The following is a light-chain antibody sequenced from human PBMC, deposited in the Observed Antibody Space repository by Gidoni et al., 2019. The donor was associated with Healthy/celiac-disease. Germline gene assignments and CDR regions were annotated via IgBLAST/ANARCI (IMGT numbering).Light chain of an antibody. CDR1: SSDVGGYNY. V-gene: IGLV2-14*01. CDR2: EVS. Sequence: QSALTQPASVSGSPGQSITISCTGTSSDVGGYNYVSWYQQHPGKAPKLMIYEVSNRPSGVSNRFSGSKSGNTASLTISGLQAEDEADYYCSSYTSSSTLPYVFGTGTKVTVX. CDR3: SSYTSSSTLPYV. J-gene: IGLJ1*01.